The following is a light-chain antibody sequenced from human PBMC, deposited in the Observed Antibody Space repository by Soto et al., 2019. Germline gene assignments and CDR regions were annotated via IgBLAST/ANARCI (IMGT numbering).Light chain of an antibody. CDR2: DVS. V-gene: IGLV2-14*03. J-gene: IGLJ1*01. CDR1: SSDVGGYNY. CDR3: SSYTTSNTRQIV. Sequence: QSVLTQPASVSGSPGQSITISCTGTSSDVGGYNYVSWYQHHPGKAPKLIIYDVSNRPSGASIRFSGSKSDNTAPLTISGLQPEDEADYHCSSYTTSNTRQIVFGTGTKVPVL.